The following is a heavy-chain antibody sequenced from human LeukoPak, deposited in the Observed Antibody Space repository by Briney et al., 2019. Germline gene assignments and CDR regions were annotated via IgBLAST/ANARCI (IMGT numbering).Heavy chain of an antibody. CDR3: ARAVLRYFDWFPYYMDV. V-gene: IGHV1-18*01. D-gene: IGHD3-9*01. Sequence: RRASVKVSCKACGYTFTNYGISWVRQAAGQGLDGMGWISAYNGNTKYAQKVQGRVTITTDTSRSTAYMELRSLRSDDTAVYYCARAVLRYFDWFPYYMDVWGKGTTVTISS. CDR1: GYTFTNYG. CDR2: ISAYNGNT. J-gene: IGHJ6*03.